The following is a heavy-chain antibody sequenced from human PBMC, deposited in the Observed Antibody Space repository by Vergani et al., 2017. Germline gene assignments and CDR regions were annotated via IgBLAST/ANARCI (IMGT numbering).Heavy chain of an antibody. V-gene: IGHV1-69*09. D-gene: IGHD3-22*01. J-gene: IGHJ5*02. Sequence: QVQLVQSGAEVKKPGASVKVSCKASGGTFSSYTISWVRQAPGQGLEWMGRIIPILGIANYAQKFQGRVTITADKSTSTAYMELSSLRSEDTAVYYCARYYDSSGYYYADWFDPWGQGTLVTVSS. CDR2: IIPILGIA. CDR1: GGTFSSYT. CDR3: ARYYDSSGYYYADWFDP.